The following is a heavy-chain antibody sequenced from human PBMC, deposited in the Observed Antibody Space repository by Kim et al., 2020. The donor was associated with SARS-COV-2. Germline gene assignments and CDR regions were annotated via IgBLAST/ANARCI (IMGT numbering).Heavy chain of an antibody. CDR1: GYTFTSYD. CDR2: MNPNSGNT. D-gene: IGHD1-26*01. Sequence: ASVKVSCKASGYTFTSYDINWVRQATGQGLEWMGWMNPNSGNTGYAQKFQGRVTMTRNTSISTAYMELSSLRSEDTAVYYCASQEQGGYYYYYMDVWGKGTTVTVSS. CDR3: ASQEQGGYYYYYMDV. J-gene: IGHJ6*03. V-gene: IGHV1-8*01.